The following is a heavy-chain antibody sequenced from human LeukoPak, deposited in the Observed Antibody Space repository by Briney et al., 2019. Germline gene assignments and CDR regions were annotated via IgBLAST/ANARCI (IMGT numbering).Heavy chain of an antibody. Sequence: GGFLRLSCAASGFTFYTQAMMWVRQAPGKGLEWVSAVSETGDVTYYTNSVKGRFTISRDNSRDTLYLQMNSLRAEDTALYYCVSGSSLPVHWGQGTLVTVSS. CDR1: GFTFYTQA. D-gene: IGHD3-10*01. CDR3: VSGSSLPVH. J-gene: IGHJ4*02. V-gene: IGHV3-23*01. CDR2: VSETGDVT.